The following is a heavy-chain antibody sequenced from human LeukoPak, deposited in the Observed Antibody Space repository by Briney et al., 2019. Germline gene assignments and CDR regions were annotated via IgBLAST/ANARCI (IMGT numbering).Heavy chain of an antibody. CDR1: GFTFSSYT. CDR3: ARFAAGGSYYYYMDV. J-gene: IGHJ6*03. D-gene: IGHD6-25*01. V-gene: IGHV3-48*01. Sequence: GGSLRLSCAASGFTFSSYTMNWVRQPPGKGLEWVSNIGTSSTTIYYADSAKGRFTISRDNAKNSLYLQMNSLRADDTAVYYCARFAAGGSYYYYMDVWGKGTTVAVSS. CDR2: IGTSSTTI.